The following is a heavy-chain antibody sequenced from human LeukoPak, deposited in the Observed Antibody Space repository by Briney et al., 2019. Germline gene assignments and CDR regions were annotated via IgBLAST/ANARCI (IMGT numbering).Heavy chain of an antibody. CDR1: GLTFSSYG. Sequence: GGSLRLSCAASGLTFSSYGMHWVRQAPGKGLEWVAVIWYDGSNKYYADSVKGRFTISRDNSKNTLYLQMNSLRAEDTAVYYCARDRDSSGYLNYFDYWGQGTLVTVSS. D-gene: IGHD3-22*01. CDR2: IWYDGSNK. V-gene: IGHV3-33*01. J-gene: IGHJ4*02. CDR3: ARDRDSSGYLNYFDY.